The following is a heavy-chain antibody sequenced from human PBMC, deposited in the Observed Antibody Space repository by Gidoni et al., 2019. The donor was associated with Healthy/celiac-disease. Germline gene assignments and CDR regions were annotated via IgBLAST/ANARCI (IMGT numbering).Heavy chain of an antibody. CDR3: ARDTMIETSAGPYGMDV. CDR1: GFTFSSSG. V-gene: IGHV3-33*01. D-gene: IGHD3-22*01. CDR2: IWYDGSNK. J-gene: IGHJ6*02. Sequence: QVQLVESGGGVVQPGRSLRLSCAASGFTFSSSGMHWVRQAPGKGLEWVAVIWYDGSNKYYADSVKGRFTISRDNSKNTLYLQMNSLRAEDTAVYYCARDTMIETSAGPYGMDVWGQGTTVTVSS.